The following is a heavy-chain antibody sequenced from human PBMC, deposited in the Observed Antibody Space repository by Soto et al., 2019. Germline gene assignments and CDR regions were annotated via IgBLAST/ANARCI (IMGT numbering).Heavy chain of an antibody. CDR2: ISSSSSYI. CDR3: ARDGYCSSTSCQGLYYYYYMDV. D-gene: IGHD2-2*03. Sequence: EVQLVESGGGLVKPGGSLRLSCAASGFTFSSYSMNWVRQAPGKGLEWVSSISSSSSYIYYADSVKSRFTISRDNAKNSLYLQMNSLRAEDTAVYYCARDGYCSSTSCQGLYYYYYMDVWGKGTTVTVSS. CDR1: GFTFSSYS. J-gene: IGHJ6*03. V-gene: IGHV3-21*01.